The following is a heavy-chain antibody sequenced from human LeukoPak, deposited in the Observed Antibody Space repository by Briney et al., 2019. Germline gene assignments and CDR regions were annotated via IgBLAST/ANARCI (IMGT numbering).Heavy chain of an antibody. D-gene: IGHD5-24*01. Sequence: SGPTLVNPTQTLTLTCTFSGFSLSASGVGVGWIRQPPGKALEWLALIYWNDDKRYSPSLKSRLTITKDTSKNQVVLTMTNMDPVDTATYYCAHLREGRWLQFEGYWGQGTLVTVSS. CDR3: AHLREGRWLQFEGY. CDR1: GFSLSASGVG. J-gene: IGHJ4*02. V-gene: IGHV2-5*01. CDR2: IYWNDDK.